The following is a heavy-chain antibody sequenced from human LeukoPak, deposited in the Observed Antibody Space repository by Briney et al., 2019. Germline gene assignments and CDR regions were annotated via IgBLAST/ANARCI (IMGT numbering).Heavy chain of an antibody. V-gene: IGHV3-9*01. J-gene: IGHJ4*02. Sequence: GGSLRLSCVASGFSLHDYAMHWVRQPPGKGLEWVSGISWNGGDIGYADSVKGRFTISRDNDKNSLYLQMNGLRAEDTALYYCAKDFSGRFYRGAFDSWGQGNLVTVSS. CDR3: AKDFSGRFYRGAFDS. CDR1: GFSLHDYA. CDR2: ISWNGGDI. D-gene: IGHD1-26*01.